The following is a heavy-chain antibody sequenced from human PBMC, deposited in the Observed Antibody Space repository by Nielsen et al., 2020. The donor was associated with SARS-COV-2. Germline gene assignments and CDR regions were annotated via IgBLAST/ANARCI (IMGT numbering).Heavy chain of an antibody. CDR3: ARSCSGGSCYPLYYGMDV. Sequence: ASVKISCKASGYTFTSYYMHWVRQAPGQGLEWMGIINPSGGSTSYAQKFQGRVTMTRDTSTSTVYMELSSLRSEDTAVYYCARSCSGGSCYPLYYGMDVWGQGTTVTVSS. J-gene: IGHJ6*02. CDR1: GYTFTSYY. V-gene: IGHV1-46*01. CDR2: INPSGGST. D-gene: IGHD2-15*01.